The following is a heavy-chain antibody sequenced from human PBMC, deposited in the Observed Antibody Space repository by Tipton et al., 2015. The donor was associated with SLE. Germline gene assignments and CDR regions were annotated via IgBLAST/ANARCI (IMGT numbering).Heavy chain of an antibody. J-gene: IGHJ4*02. CDR3: ARAPEWLRFPDY. CDR1: GGSVSSGRYY. CDR2: IYYSGST. D-gene: IGHD5-12*01. V-gene: IGHV4-61*01. Sequence: TLSLTCTVSGGSVSSGRYYWSWIRQPPGKGLEWIGYIYYSGSTNYNPSLKSRVTISVDTSKNQFSLKLSSVTAADTAVYYCARAPEWLRFPDYWGQGTLVTVSS.